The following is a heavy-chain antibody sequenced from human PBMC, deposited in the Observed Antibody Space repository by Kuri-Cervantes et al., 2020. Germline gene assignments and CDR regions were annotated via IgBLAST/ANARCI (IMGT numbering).Heavy chain of an antibody. CDR3: ARADDCGGDCYDWYFDL. J-gene: IGHJ2*01. CDR1: GFTFSSYA. D-gene: IGHD2-21*02. V-gene: IGHV3-30*09. Sequence: GGSLRLSCAASGFTFSSYAMHWVRQAPGKGLEWVAVISYDGSNKYYADSVKGRFAISRDNSKNTLYLQMNSLRAEDTAVYYCARADDCGGDCYDWYFDLWGRGTLVTVSS. CDR2: ISYDGSNK.